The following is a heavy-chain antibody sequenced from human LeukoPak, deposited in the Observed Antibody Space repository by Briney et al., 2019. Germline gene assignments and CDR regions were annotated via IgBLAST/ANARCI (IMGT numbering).Heavy chain of an antibody. CDR2: IYYSGST. J-gene: IGHJ5*02. CDR1: GGSISSSSYY. CDR3: ARCGSSSWYGNWFDP. D-gene: IGHD6-13*01. V-gene: IGHV4-39*01. Sequence: PSETLSLTCTVSGGSISSSSYYWGWIRQPPGKGLEWIGSIYYSGSTYYNPSLKSRVTISVDTSKNQFSLKLSSVTAADTAVYYCARCGSSSWYGNWFDPWGQGTLVTVSS.